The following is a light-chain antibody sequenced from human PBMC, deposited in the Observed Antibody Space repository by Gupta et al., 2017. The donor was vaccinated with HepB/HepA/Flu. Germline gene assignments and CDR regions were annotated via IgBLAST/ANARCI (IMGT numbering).Light chain of an antibody. V-gene: IGKV1-39*01. CDR2: DAS. CDR1: QSISDY. Sequence: TQSPSSLSSSGGDRATISCRASQSISDYLTWYHQKPGRPPSLLIYDASTLHSGVPSRFSRSGSGTDFTLTITSLQPEDFATYYCQQTYSMALSFGEGTRVEIK. CDR3: QQTYSMALS. J-gene: IGKJ4*01.